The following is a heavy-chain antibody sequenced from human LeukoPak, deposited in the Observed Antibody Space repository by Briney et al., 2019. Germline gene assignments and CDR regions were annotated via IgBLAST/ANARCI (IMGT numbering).Heavy chain of an antibody. CDR3: ARTYCGGDCYPKDY. Sequence: ASVKVSCKASGYTFTGYYMHWVRPAPGQGLEWMGWINPNSGGTNYAQKFQGRVTMTRDTSISTAYMELSRLRSDDTAVYYCARTYCGGDCYPKDYWGQGTLVTVSS. CDR2: INPNSGGT. D-gene: IGHD2-21*02. CDR1: GYTFTGYY. J-gene: IGHJ4*02. V-gene: IGHV1-2*02.